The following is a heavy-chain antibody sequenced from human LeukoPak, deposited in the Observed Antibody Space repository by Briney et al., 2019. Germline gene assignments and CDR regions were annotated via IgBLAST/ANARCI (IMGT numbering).Heavy chain of an antibody. CDR1: KFTLSTYA. CDR2: ISNDGNKK. CDR3: ARADYYTSGTYRYYFDY. J-gene: IGHJ4*02. Sequence: GGSLRLSCAASKFTLSTYAMHWVRQAPGKGLEWVALISNDGNKKYHAESVKGRFTISRENSNNTLYLQMNSLRPEDTAVYYCARADYYTSGTYRYYFDYWGQGTLVTVSS. V-gene: IGHV3-30-3*01. D-gene: IGHD3-10*01.